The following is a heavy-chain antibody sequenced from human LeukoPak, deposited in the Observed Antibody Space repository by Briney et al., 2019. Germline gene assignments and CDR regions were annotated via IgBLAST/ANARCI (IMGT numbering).Heavy chain of an antibody. J-gene: IGHJ5*02. CDR1: GFTFSSYA. CDR2: ISGSGDGT. CDR3: AKEPSYCTNGVCYSRVFDR. Sequence: PGGSLRLSCAAPGFTFSSYAMSWVRQAPGKGLEWVSAISGSGDGTYYADSVKGRFTISRDNSKNTLYLQMSGLRAEDTAVYYCAKEPSYCTNGVCYSRVFDRWGQGTLVTVSS. V-gene: IGHV3-23*01. D-gene: IGHD2-8*01.